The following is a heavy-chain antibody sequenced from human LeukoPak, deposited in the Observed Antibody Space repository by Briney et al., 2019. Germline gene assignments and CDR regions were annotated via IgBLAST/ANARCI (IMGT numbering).Heavy chain of an antibody. CDR3: PTIKRLPVTTESEGDY. CDR2: IKSKTDGGTT. V-gene: IGHV3-15*01. CDR1: GFTFSNAW. D-gene: IGHD4-17*01. J-gene: IGHJ4*02. Sequence: GGSLRLSCAASGFTFSNAWMSWVRQAPGKGLEWVGRIKSKTDGGTTDYAAPVKGRFTISRDDSKNTLYLQMNSLKTEDTAVYYCPTIKRLPVTTESEGDYWGQGTLVTVSS.